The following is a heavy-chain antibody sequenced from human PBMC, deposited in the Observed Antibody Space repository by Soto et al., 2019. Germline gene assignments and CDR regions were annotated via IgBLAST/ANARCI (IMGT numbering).Heavy chain of an antibody. V-gene: IGHV2-5*02. CDR3: VHSRCGGDCLQSYPSHYYYGTDV. CDR1: GFSLSTSGVG. Sequence: QITLKESGPTLVKPTQTLTLTCTFSGFSLSTSGVGVGWIRQPPGKALEWLALIYWDNDKRYSPSLQSRLTITKDTSQNQVVLTMSNMAPVDTATYYCVHSRCGGDCLQSYPSHYYYGTDVWGQGTTVTVSS. J-gene: IGHJ6*02. D-gene: IGHD2-21*02. CDR2: IYWDNDK.